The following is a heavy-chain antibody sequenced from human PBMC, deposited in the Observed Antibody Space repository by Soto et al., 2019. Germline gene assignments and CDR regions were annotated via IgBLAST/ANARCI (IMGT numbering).Heavy chain of an antibody. D-gene: IGHD3-10*01. V-gene: IGHV4-31*03. J-gene: IGHJ4*02. CDR3: ARGVTMVRGVIHTPYFDY. CDR1: GGSISSGGYY. Sequence: QVQLQESDPGLVKPSQTLSLTCTVSGGSISSGGYYWSWIRQHPGKGLEWIGYIYYSGSTYYNPSLKSRVTISVDTSKKQFSLKLSSVTAADTAVYYCARGVTMVRGVIHTPYFDYWGQGTLVTVSS. CDR2: IYYSGST.